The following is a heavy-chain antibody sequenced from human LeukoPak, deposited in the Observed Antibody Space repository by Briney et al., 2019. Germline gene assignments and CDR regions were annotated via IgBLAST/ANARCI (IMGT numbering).Heavy chain of an antibody. Sequence: PSETLSLTCAVYGGSFSGYYWSWIRQPPGKGLEWIGEINHSGSTNYNPSLKSRVTISVDTSKNQFSLKLSSVTAADTAVYYCARDGARSIVVVPAAILDWGQGTLVTVSS. CDR2: INHSGST. CDR1: GGSFSGYY. CDR3: ARDGARSIVVVPAAILD. J-gene: IGHJ4*02. D-gene: IGHD2-2*02. V-gene: IGHV4-34*01.